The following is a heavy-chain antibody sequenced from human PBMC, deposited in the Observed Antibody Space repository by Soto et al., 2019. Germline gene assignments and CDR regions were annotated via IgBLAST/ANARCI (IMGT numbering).Heavy chain of an antibody. J-gene: IGHJ4*02. Sequence: SETLSITCAVYGESFSGYYWSWIRQPPGKGLEWIGDIDHSGTTHYNPSLKNRVTILIDTSKKHFSLNLTSVTAADTAAYFCTRGRPPRYWGQGTLVTVSS. CDR3: TRGRPPRY. CDR2: IDHSGTT. CDR1: GESFSGYY. V-gene: IGHV4-34*01.